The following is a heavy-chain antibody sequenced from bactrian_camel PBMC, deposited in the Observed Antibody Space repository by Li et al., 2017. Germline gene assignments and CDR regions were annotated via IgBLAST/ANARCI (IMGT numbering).Heavy chain of an antibody. J-gene: IGHJ4*01. D-gene: IGHD3*01. CDR1: GFAFSNYA. CDR3: AADPDGDCSGSWCYEDY. CDR2: ITSNGGST. V-gene: IGHV3S37*01. Sequence: HVQLVESGGGLVQPGGSLRLSCAASGFAFSNYAMTWVRRPPGKGLEWVSQITSNGGSTYYADSLKGRFTISRDNAKNTLYLEMNGLKPEDTAMYYCAADPDGDCSGSWCYEDYWGQGTQVTVS.